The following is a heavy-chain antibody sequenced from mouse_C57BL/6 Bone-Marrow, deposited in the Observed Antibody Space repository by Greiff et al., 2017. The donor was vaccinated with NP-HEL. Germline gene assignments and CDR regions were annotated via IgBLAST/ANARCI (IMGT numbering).Heavy chain of an antibody. D-gene: IGHD1-1*01. CDR1: GYTFTDYN. J-gene: IGHJ1*03. Sequence: EVKLVESGPELVKPGASVKIPCKASGYTFTDYNMDWVKQSHGKSLEWIGDINPNNGGTIYNQKFKGKATLTVDKSSSTAYMELRSLTSEDTAVYYCARDYGSSCWYFDVWGTGTTVTVSS. CDR3: ARDYGSSCWYFDV. V-gene: IGHV1-18*01. CDR2: INPNNGGT.